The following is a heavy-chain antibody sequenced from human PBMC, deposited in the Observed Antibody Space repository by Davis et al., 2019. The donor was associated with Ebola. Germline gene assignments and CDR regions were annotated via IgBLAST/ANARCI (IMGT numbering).Heavy chain of an antibody. Sequence: GESLKISCTDSVITFSSYAMTWVRQAPGKGLEYVSAISSNGGSTYYANSVKGRFTISRDNSKNTLYLQMGSLRAEDMAVYYCATGYSSGWYFYYGMDVWGQGTTVTVSS. V-gene: IGHV3-64*01. CDR2: ISSNGGST. CDR3: ATGYSSGWYFYYGMDV. J-gene: IGHJ6*02. CDR1: VITFSSYA. D-gene: IGHD6-19*01.